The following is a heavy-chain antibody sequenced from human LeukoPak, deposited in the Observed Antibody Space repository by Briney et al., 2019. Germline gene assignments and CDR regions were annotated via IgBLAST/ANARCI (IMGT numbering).Heavy chain of an antibody. V-gene: IGHV4-59*08. Sequence: SETLSLTCSVSGASIRSYYWNWIRQPPGKGLEWIGYDHDSGDSNYNPSLKSRVTISMDTSKNQFSLHLSSVTAADTAVYYCATSSHSGSYRAHWGQGTLVTVSS. CDR3: ATSSHSGSYRAH. D-gene: IGHD3-10*01. J-gene: IGHJ4*02. CDR1: GASIRSYY. CDR2: DHDSGDS.